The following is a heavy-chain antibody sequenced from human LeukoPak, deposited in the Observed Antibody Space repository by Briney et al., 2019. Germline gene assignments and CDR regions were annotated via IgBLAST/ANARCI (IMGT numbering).Heavy chain of an antibody. D-gene: IGHD1-7*01. Sequence: GGSLRLSCAASGFIFSSYGMSWVRQAPEKGLEWVSAISGSGGSTFYADSVKGRFTIPRDNSKNTLYLQMNSLRAEDTAVYYCAKRANYGVDSYYMDVWGKGTTVTISS. CDR3: AKRANYGVDSYYMDV. CDR2: ISGSGGST. J-gene: IGHJ6*03. V-gene: IGHV3-23*01. CDR1: GFIFSSYG.